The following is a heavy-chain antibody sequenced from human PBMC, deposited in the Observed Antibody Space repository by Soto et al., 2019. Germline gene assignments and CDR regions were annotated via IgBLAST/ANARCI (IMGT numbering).Heavy chain of an antibody. CDR2: INHSGST. D-gene: IGHD3-3*01. J-gene: IGHJ6*02. Sequence: SETLSLTCAVYGGSFSGYYWSWIRQPPGKGLEWIGEINHSGSTNYNPSLKSRVTISVDTSKNQFSLKLSSVTAADTAVYYCARRVGEVHFGVVIAHTSYYYGMDVWGQGTTVTVSS. CDR3: ARRVGEVHFGVVIAHTSYYYGMDV. V-gene: IGHV4-34*01. CDR1: GGSFSGYY.